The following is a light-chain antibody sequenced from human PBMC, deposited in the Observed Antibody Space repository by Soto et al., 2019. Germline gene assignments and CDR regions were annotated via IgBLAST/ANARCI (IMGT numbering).Light chain of an antibody. J-gene: IGLJ1*01. CDR1: TSNIGSQT. Sequence: QSVLTQPPSASGTPGQRVSISCSGSTSNIGSQTVNWYQRLPGTAPKLLISGNNNRPSGVPDRFSGSRSGTAASLAITGLQAEDEADYYCQSYDSSLRGSNVFGTGTKLTVL. CDR3: QSYDSSLRGSNV. CDR2: GNN. V-gene: IGLV1-40*01.